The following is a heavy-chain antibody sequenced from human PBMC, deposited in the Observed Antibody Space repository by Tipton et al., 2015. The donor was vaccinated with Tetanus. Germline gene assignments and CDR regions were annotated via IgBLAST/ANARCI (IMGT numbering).Heavy chain of an antibody. V-gene: IGHV4-34*01. Sequence: GLVKPSETLSLTCAVYGGSFSNYFWRWIRQPPGKGLEWIGEISPSGNTNCNPSLKIRVTISADTSRNQFSLTLSSVTAADTAVYYCARGSGWADFWGQGTQVTVSS. J-gene: IGHJ4*02. CDR1: GGSFSNYF. CDR2: ISPSGNT. CDR3: ARGSGWADF. D-gene: IGHD6-19*01.